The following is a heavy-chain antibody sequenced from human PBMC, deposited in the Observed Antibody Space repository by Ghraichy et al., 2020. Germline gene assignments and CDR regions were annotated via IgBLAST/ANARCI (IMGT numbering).Heavy chain of an antibody. CDR1: GFTFSSYG. CDR2: IWYDGSNK. D-gene: IGHD3-22*01. V-gene: IGHV3-33*01. Sequence: GGSLRLSCAASGFTFSSYGMHWVRQAPGKGLEWVAVIWYDGSNKYYADSVKGRFTISRDNSKNTLYLQMNSLRAEDTAVYYCARGPDRSGYYWGLEYYYYDMDVWGKGTTVTVSS. J-gene: IGHJ6*03. CDR3: ARGPDRSGYYWGLEYYYYDMDV.